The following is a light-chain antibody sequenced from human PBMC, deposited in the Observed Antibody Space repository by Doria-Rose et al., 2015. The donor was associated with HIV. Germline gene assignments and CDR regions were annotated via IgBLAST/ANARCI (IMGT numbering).Light chain of an antibody. J-gene: IGKJ2*01. CDR3: QQYSQWPPYT. V-gene: IGKV3-15*01. Sequence: EIVMTQSPATLSVSPWERATLSCRASQGIGSDLAWYQQKPGQAPRLLIYRASIRATGIPPRFTGGGSGTEFTLTISSLQPEDFAVYFCQQYSQWPPYTFGQGTKLEVK. CDR2: RAS. CDR1: QGIGSD.